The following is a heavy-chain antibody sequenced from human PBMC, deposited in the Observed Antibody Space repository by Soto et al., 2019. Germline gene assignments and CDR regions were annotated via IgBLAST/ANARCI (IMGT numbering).Heavy chain of an antibody. CDR2: ISTSSYT. D-gene: IGHD6-19*01. CDR3: ARGASGGSDWNYYYSSGMDV. CDR1: GFTFSDHY. Sequence: QVQLVESGGGLVKPGGSLRLSCAASGFTFSDHYMTWIRQAPGKGLEWVSYISTSSYTDYADSVKGRFTISSDTAKNSLYLQMNSLRAEDTAVYYCARGASGGSDWNYYYSSGMDVWGHGTTVTVSS. J-gene: IGHJ6*02. V-gene: IGHV3-11*05.